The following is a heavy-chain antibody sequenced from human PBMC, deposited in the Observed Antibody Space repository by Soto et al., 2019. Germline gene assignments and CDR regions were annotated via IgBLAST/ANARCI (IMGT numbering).Heavy chain of an antibody. CDR3: AKDGVVVVPAATQLLLFVSFDY. CDR1: GFTFSSYA. Sequence: EVQLLESGGGLVQPGGSLRLSCAASGFTFSSYAMSWVRQAPGKGLEWVSAISGSGGSTYYADSVKGRFTISRDNSKNTLYLQMNSLRAEDTAVYYCAKDGVVVVPAATQLLLFVSFDYWGQGILVTVSS. V-gene: IGHV3-23*01. CDR2: ISGSGGST. D-gene: IGHD2-2*01. J-gene: IGHJ4*02.